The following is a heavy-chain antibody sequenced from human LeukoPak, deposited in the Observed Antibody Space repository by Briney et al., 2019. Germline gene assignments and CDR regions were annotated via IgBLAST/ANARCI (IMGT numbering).Heavy chain of an antibody. CDR2: IIPIFGTA. D-gene: IGHD2-8*01. CDR3: ASPYCTNGVCYLSYAFDI. J-gene: IGHJ3*02. V-gene: IGHV1-69*05. Sequence: ASVKVSCKASGGTFSSYAISWVRQAPGQGLEWMGGIIPIFGTANYAQKFQGRVTITTDESTSTAYMELSSLRSEDTAVYYCASPYCTNGVCYLSYAFDIWGQGTMVTVSS. CDR1: GGTFSSYA.